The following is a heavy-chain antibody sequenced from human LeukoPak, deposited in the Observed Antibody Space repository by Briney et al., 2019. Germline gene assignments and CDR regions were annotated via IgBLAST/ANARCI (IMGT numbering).Heavy chain of an antibody. CDR2: INPDSGGT. J-gene: IGHJ5*02. Sequence: ASVKVSCKASGYTFTGYYMYWVRQAPGQGLEWMGWINPDSGGTKYAQKFQGRVTMTWDTSISTAHMELSRLRSDDTAVYYCARVGGGYDSGGNNWFDPWGQGTLVTVSS. V-gene: IGHV1-2*02. CDR1: GYTFTGYY. CDR3: ARVGGGYDSGGNNWFDP. D-gene: IGHD5-12*01.